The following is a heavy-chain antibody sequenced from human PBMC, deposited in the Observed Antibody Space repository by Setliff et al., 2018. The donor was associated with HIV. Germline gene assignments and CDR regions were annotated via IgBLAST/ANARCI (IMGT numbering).Heavy chain of an antibody. Sequence: ASVKVSCKASGYTFINYGISWVRQAPGQGLEWMGWISAYNAKTNYAQKLQGRVTMTTDTSTSTAYMELRSLRSDDTAVYYCAREGLGIFGVFIINYNYYMDVWGKGTTVTVSS. CDR1: GYTFINYG. V-gene: IGHV1-18*01. CDR3: AREGLGIFGVFIINYNYYMDV. CDR2: ISAYNAKT. D-gene: IGHD3-3*01. J-gene: IGHJ6*03.